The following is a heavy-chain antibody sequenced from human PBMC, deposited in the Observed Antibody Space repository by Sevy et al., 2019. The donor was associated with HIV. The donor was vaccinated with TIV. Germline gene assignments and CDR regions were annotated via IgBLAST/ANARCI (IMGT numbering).Heavy chain of an antibody. Sequence: GGSLRLSCAASGFTFSRYSMNWVRQAPGKGLEWVSSISSSSSYLYYADSVKGRFTISRDNAKNSLYLQMNSLRAEDTAVYYCARDIVVVPAAHTYYYYGMDVWGQGTTVTVSS. D-gene: IGHD2-2*01. CDR3: ARDIVVVPAAHTYYYYGMDV. J-gene: IGHJ6*02. CDR1: GFTFSRYS. CDR2: ISSSSSYL. V-gene: IGHV3-21*01.